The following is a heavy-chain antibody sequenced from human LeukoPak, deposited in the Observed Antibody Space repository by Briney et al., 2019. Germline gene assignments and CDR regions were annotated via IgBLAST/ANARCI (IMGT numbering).Heavy chain of an antibody. D-gene: IGHD7-27*01. V-gene: IGHV3-30*18. J-gene: IGHJ6*02. CDR1: GFTFSSYG. CDR3: AKDLGPYYYYGMDV. CDR2: ISYDGSNR. Sequence: GGSLRLSCAASGFTFSSYGMHWVRQAPGKGLEWVAVISYDGSNRYYADSVKGRFTISRDNSKNTLYLQMNSLRAEDTAVYYCAKDLGPYYYYGMDVWGQGTTVTVSS.